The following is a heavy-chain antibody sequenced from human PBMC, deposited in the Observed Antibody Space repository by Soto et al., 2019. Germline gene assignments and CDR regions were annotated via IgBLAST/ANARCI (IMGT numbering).Heavy chain of an antibody. CDR3: ARGILV. CDR2: ISYAGST. CDR1: GGSINRGGYC. D-gene: IGHD5-18*01. Sequence: QVQLQESGPGLVKPSQTLSLTCTVSGGSINRGGYCWSWIRQNPGKGLDWIGCISYAGSTSYNPSLKRRVTISVDTSKNQFSLKLTSVTAADTAVYVGARGILVWGQGALITVSS. J-gene: IGHJ4*02. V-gene: IGHV4-31*03.